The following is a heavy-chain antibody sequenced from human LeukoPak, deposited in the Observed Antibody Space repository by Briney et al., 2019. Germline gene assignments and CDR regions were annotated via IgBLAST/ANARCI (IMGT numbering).Heavy chain of an antibody. CDR2: ITEDGSGK. J-gene: IGHJ4*02. D-gene: IGHD1-26*01. V-gene: IGHV3-74*01. CDR3: ARGGQGPISLDY. CDR1: GFTSSGYW. Sequence: GGSLRLSCAASGFTSSGYWMHWVRQPPARGLVWLSYITEDGSGKSYEDSVRGRFTISRDNAKNTVHLQMNSLRVDDTAVYYCARGGQGPISLDYWGQGTPVTVSS.